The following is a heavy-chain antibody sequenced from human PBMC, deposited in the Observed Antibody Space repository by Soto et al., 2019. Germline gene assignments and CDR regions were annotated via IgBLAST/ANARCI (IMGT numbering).Heavy chain of an antibody. D-gene: IGHD5-12*01. CDR1: GASITYGAFS. V-gene: IGHV4-30-2*06. J-gene: IGHJ4*02. Sequence: QLQLQESGSGVVKTSETLSLTCTVSGASITYGAFSWSWIRQSPGKGLEWLGYISHLETTYFHPSFKSRRTRSMDRARNQFSLRLPSVTAADVAVYYCARGGGYDPFDSWGQGVLVTVSS. CDR3: ARGGGYDPFDS. CDR2: ISHLETT.